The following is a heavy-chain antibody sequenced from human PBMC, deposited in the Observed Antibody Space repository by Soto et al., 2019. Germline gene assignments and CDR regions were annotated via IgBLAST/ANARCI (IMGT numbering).Heavy chain of an antibody. D-gene: IGHD3-22*01. J-gene: IGHJ3*02. V-gene: IGHV5-51*01. Sequence: PXDSLKVSCKCSGNSFTSYWIGLVLQMPGKGLEWMGIIYPGDSDTRYSPSFQGQVTIPADKSISTAYLQWSSLKASDTAMYYCARSHSPNYYDSSGPILDAFDIWGQGTMVTVSS. CDR1: GNSFTSYW. CDR2: IYPGDSDT. CDR3: ARSHSPNYYDSSGPILDAFDI.